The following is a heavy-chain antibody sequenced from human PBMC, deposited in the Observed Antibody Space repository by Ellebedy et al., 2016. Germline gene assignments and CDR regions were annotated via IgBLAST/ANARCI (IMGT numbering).Heavy chain of an antibody. D-gene: IGHD5-18*01. J-gene: IGHJ4*02. Sequence: ASVKVSCKASGDTFNSYYVHWVRQAPGQGLEWMGMINPSGGSTSYAQKFQGRVTMTRDTSTSTVYMTLSSLRSEDTAVYYWARTPGDTDAGDWGQGTLVTVSS. V-gene: IGHV1-46*02. CDR1: GDTFNSYY. CDR2: INPSGGST. CDR3: ARTPGDTDAGD.